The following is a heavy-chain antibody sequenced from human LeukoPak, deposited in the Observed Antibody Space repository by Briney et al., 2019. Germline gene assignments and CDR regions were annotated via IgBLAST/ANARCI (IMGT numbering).Heavy chain of an antibody. V-gene: IGHV3-30*18. D-gene: IGHD1-26*01. CDR2: ISHDGSKK. CDR3: AKDPYSGSFEYFQH. Sequence: GGSLRLSCAASGFTFSSYGMHWVRQAPGKGLEWVAVISHDGSKKYYADSVKGRFTISRDNSKNTLYLQMNSLRDEDTAVYYCAKDPYSGSFEYFQHWGQGTLVTVSS. J-gene: IGHJ1*01. CDR1: GFTFSSYG.